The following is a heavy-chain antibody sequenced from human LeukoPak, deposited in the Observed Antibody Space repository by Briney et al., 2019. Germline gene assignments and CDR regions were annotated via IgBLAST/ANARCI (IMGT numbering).Heavy chain of an antibody. CDR3: ARDLTVVVVAATPPDY. CDR1: GFTFSSYS. D-gene: IGHD2-15*01. J-gene: IGHJ4*02. V-gene: IGHV3-21*01. Sequence: GGSLRLSCAASGFTFSSYSMNWVRQAPGKGLEWVSSISSSSSYIYYADSVKGRFTIPRDNAKNSLYLQMNSLRAEDTAVYYCARDLTVVVVAATPPDYWGQGTLVTVSS. CDR2: ISSSSSYI.